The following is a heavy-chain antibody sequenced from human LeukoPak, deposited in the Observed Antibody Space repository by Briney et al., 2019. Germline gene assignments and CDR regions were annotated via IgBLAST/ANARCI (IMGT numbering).Heavy chain of an antibody. CDR3: ARSTAPIVVVPAAPLDY. CDR1: GYSFTSYW. V-gene: IGHV5-10-1*01. CDR2: IDPSDSYT. Sequence: GESLRISCKGSGYSFTSYWISWVRQMPGKGLEWMGRIDPSDSYTNYSPSFQGHVTISADKSISTACLQWSSLKASDTAMYYCARSTAPIVVVPAAPLDYWGQGTLVTVSS. J-gene: IGHJ4*02. D-gene: IGHD2-2*01.